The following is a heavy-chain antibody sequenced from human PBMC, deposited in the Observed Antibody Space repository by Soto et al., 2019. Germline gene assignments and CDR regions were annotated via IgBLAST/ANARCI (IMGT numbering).Heavy chain of an antibody. D-gene: IGHD2-15*01. CDR2: IVPNSGGT. CDR3: AQGFLYCSDGACYVDS. Sequence: ASVKVSCKASGYNFNGYYLHWVRQAPGQGLEWMGWIVPNSGGTNYAQKFQGRVTLTRDTSISTTYMELSSLTSDDTAVYYCAQGFLYCSDGACYVDSWGQGTLVTVSS. V-gene: IGHV1-2*02. CDR1: GYNFNGYY. J-gene: IGHJ4*02.